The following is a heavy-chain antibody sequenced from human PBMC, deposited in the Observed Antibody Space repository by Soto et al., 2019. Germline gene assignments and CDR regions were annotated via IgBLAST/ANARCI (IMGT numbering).Heavy chain of an antibody. Sequence: QVHLVQSGTEVKKPGSSVKVSCKASGGTFSSSGFSWVRQAPGQGLEWMGMIVPSLDTTNYAQKFQARVTITSDEVTSTAYMELRSLRSEDTAVYYCARWPQPRYTADPYAVDGWCQGTRVIVSS. J-gene: IGHJ6*02. D-gene: IGHD3-16*02. CDR1: GGTFSSSG. CDR2: IVPSLDTT. CDR3: ARWPQPRYTADPYAVDG. V-gene: IGHV1-69*11.